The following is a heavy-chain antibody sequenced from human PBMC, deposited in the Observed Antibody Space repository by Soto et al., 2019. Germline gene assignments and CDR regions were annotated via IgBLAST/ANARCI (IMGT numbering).Heavy chain of an antibody. CDR1: GFTFSNYA. J-gene: IGHJ4*02. D-gene: IGHD3-22*01. Sequence: QVQLVESGGGVVQPGRSLRLSCAASGFTFSNYAMHWVRQAPGKGLEWVAVISYDGSNKYYADSVKGRFTISRDNSKNTLFLQMNSLIAEDTAVYYCAREPAYYYDSSGYSVPFGYWGQGTLVTVSS. CDR2: ISYDGSNK. V-gene: IGHV3-30-3*01. CDR3: AREPAYYYDSSGYSVPFGY.